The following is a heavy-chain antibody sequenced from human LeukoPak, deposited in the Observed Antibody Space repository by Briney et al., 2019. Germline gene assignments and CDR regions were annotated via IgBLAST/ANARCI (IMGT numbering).Heavy chain of an antibody. CDR3: VRDLLGSGSTTAYLYH. D-gene: IGHD3-10*01. CDR1: GFTFSDYS. J-gene: IGHJ1*01. Sequence: KSGGSLRLPCAVSGFTFSDYSMNWVRQAPGKGVEWVSSISRRSRHVYYAGSVKGRFTISRDDARNSLYLQMNSLRAEDMAVYFCVRDLLGSGSTTAYLYHWGQGTLVTVSS. V-gene: IGHV3-21*01. CDR2: ISRRSRHV.